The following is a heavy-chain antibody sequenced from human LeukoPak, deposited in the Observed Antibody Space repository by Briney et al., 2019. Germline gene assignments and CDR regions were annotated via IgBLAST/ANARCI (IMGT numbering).Heavy chain of an antibody. V-gene: IGHV4-39*01. CDR2: IYYDGSA. CDR1: GDSISSSSYS. CDR3: ARRALGMTTVTLYYFDF. J-gene: IGHJ4*02. Sequence: PSETPSLTCTASGDSISSSSYSWGWIRQPPGKGLEWIGFIYYDGSAYYNPSLRSRVTISIDTSKNQFSLKLSSVTAADTAVYYCARRALGMTTVTLYYFDFWGQGTLVTVSS. D-gene: IGHD4-17*01.